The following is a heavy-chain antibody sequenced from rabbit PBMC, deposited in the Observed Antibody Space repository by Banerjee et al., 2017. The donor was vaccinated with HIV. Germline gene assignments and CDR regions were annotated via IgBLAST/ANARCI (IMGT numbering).Heavy chain of an antibody. CDR2: IYAGSGST. CDR3: ARDLAAVIGWNFNL. Sequence: QEQLEESGGDLVKPEGSLTITCTASGFSFSNKYVMCWVRQAPGKGLEWSACIYAGSGSTYYANWAKGRFTISKTSSTTVTLQMTSLTAADTASYFCARDLAAVIGWNFNLWGPGTLVTVS. D-gene: IGHD1-1*01. CDR1: GFSFSNKYV. J-gene: IGHJ4*01. V-gene: IGHV1S45*01.